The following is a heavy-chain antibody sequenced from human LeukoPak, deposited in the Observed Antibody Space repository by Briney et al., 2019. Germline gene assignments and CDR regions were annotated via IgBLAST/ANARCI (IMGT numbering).Heavy chain of an antibody. CDR3: ARSRTPIAARRPYYFDY. Sequence: GASVKVSCKASGYTFTGYYMHWVRQAPGQGLEWMGRTNPNSGGTNYAQKFQGRVTMTRDTSISTAYMELSRLRSDDTAVYYCARSRTPIAARRPYYFDYWGQGTLVTVSS. D-gene: IGHD6-6*01. CDR1: GYTFTGYY. J-gene: IGHJ4*02. V-gene: IGHV1-2*06. CDR2: TNPNSGGT.